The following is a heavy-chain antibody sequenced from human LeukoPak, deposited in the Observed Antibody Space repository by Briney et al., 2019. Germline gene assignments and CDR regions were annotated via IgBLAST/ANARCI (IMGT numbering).Heavy chain of an antibody. V-gene: IGHV5-51*01. D-gene: IGHD5-18*01. J-gene: IGHJ4*02. Sequence: GESLKISCKGSGYSFTNYWIGWVRQMPGIGLEWMGIIYPGDSDTRYSPSFQGQVTISADKSISTAYLQWSSLKASDTAMYYCASRVDAARGHFDYWGQGTLVTVSS. CDR2: IYPGDSDT. CDR3: ASRVDAARGHFDY. CDR1: GYSFTNYW.